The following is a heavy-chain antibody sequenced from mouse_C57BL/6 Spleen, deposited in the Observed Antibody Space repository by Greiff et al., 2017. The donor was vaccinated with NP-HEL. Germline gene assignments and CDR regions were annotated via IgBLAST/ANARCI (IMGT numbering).Heavy chain of an antibody. CDR3: ARGNYGGPSMDY. CDR2: IDPSDSYT. Sequence: QVQLQQPGAELVRPGTSVKLSCKASGYTFTSYWMHWVKQRPGQGLEWIGVIDPSDSYTNYNQKFKGKATLTVDTSSSTAYMQLSSLTSEDSAVYYCARGNYGGPSMDYWGQGTSVTVSS. V-gene: IGHV1-59*01. J-gene: IGHJ4*01. CDR1: GYTFTSYW. D-gene: IGHD1-1*01.